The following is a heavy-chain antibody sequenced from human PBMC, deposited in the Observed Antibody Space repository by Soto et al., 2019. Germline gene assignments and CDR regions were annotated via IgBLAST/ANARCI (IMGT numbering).Heavy chain of an antibody. D-gene: IGHD5-12*01. CDR3: ARASRWLQARYFDL. J-gene: IGHJ2*01. CDR2: IDIAGDT. V-gene: IGHV3-13*01. CDR1: GFTLSNYD. Sequence: VGSLRLSCAASGFTLSNYDIHWVRQVTGKGLEWVSAIDIAGDTYYADPVKGRFTISRESAKNSVYLQMNSLRVGDKAVYYCARASRWLQARYFDLWGRGTLVTVSS.